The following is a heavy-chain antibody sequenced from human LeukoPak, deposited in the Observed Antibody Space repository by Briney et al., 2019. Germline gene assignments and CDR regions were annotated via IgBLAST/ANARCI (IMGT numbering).Heavy chain of an antibody. CDR3: ARDSYGDANFDS. D-gene: IGHD4-17*01. J-gene: IGHJ4*02. CDR1: GFIVNTNY. CDR2: IYADGNT. V-gene: IGHV3-53*01. Sequence: GGSLRLSCAASGFIVNTNYMTWVRQAPGRGLEWVSFIYADGNTYYAASVKDRCTISRDISKNAVYLQMNSLRAEDKAVYYCARDSYGDANFDSWGQGTLVTVSS.